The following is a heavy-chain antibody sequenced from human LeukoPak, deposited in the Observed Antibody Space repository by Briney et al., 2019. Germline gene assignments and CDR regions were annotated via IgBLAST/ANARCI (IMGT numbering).Heavy chain of an antibody. CDR2: ISSCTSSI. J-gene: IGHJ3*02. V-gene: IGHV3-48*01. CDR1: GFTFRSYS. CDR3: ARLLRNAFDI. D-gene: IGHD3-3*01. Sequence: PGGSLRLSCAASGFTFRSYSMNWVRKAPGKRLEWVSYISSCTSSIYYADAVKGQFTISRDNAKNSLSLQMNSLRAEDTAVFFCARLLRNAFDIWVQGTMVTVSS.